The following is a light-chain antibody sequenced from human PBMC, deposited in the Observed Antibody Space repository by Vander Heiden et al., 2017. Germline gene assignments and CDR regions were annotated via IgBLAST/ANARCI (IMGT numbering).Light chain of an antibody. CDR3: AAWDDSLNGSV. CDR1: SANIGSNA. CDR2: SNT. Sequence: QSVLTQPPSAFGTPGQRVTISSSGSSANIGSNAVDWYQQLPGTAPKRLIFSNTQRPSGVPDRFSGSKSGTSASLAISGLQSEDEADDYCAAWDDSLNGSVFGGGTKLTVL. V-gene: IGLV1-44*01. J-gene: IGLJ3*02.